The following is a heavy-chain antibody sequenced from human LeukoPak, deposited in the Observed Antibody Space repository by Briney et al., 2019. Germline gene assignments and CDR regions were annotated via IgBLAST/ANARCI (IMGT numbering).Heavy chain of an antibody. J-gene: IGHJ3*02. CDR3: AKGAAMVLNDAFDI. CDR2: ISYDGSNK. V-gene: IGHV3-30-3*01. Sequence: GGSLRLSCAASGFTFSSYAMHWVRQAPGKGLEWVAVISYDGSNKYYADSVKGRFTISRDNAKNSLYLQMNSLRAEDTALYYCAKGAAMVLNDAFDIWGQGTMVTVSS. D-gene: IGHD5-18*01. CDR1: GFTFSSYA.